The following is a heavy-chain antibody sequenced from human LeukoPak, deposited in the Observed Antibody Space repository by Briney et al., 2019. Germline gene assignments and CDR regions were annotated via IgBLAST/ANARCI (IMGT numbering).Heavy chain of an antibody. V-gene: IGHV1-8*02. J-gene: IGHJ5*02. Sequence: ASVKVSCKASGYTFTSYYMHWVRQAPGQGLEWMGWMNPNSGNTGYAQKFQGRVTMTRNTSISTAYMELSSLRSDDTAVYYCARANLWFGRNNWFDPWGQGTLVTVSS. CDR3: ARANLWFGRNNWFDP. CDR1: GYTFTSYY. D-gene: IGHD3-10*01. CDR2: MNPNSGNT.